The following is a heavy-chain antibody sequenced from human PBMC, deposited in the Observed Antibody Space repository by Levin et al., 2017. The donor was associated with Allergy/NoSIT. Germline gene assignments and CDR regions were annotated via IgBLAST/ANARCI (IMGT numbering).Heavy chain of an antibody. V-gene: IGHV3-33*01. CDR3: ARDPPAAKKGPGHRYGMDV. Sequence: PSQTLSLTCAASGFTFSSYGMHWVRQAPGKGLEWVAVIWYDGSNKYYADSVKGRFTISRDNSKNTLYLQMNSLRAEDTAVYYCARDPPAAKKGPGHRYGMDVWGQGTTVTVSS. CDR1: GFTFSSYG. CDR2: IWYDGSNK. D-gene: IGHD2-2*01. J-gene: IGHJ6*02.